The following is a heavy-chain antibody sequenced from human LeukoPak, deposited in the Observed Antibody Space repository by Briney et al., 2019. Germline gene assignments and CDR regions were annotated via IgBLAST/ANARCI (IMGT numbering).Heavy chain of an antibody. CDR3: ARDYPTYRGHSGYGYDWFDP. D-gene: IGHD5-12*01. CDR2: ISAYNGNT. V-gene: IGHV1-18*01. J-gene: IGHJ5*02. CDR1: GYTFTSYG. Sequence: GASVKVSCKASGYTFTSYGISWVRQAPGQGLEWMGWISAYNGNTNYAQKLQGRVTMTTDTSTSTAYMELRSLRSDDTAVYYCARDYPTYRGHSGYGYDWFDPWGQGTLVTVSS.